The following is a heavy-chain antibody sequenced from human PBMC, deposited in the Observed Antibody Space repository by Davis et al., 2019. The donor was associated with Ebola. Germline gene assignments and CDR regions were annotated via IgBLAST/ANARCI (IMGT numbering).Heavy chain of an antibody. V-gene: IGHV4-39*07. J-gene: IGHJ4*02. CDR1: GGSISSSSYY. CDR2: IYYSGST. D-gene: IGHD3-3*01. Sequence: MPSETLSLTCTVSGGSISSSSYYWGWIRQPPGKGREWIGSIYYSGSTNYNPSLKSRVTISVDTSKNQFSLKLSSVTAADTAVYYCARARYDFWSGFFDYWGQGTLVTVSS. CDR3: ARARYDFWSGFFDY.